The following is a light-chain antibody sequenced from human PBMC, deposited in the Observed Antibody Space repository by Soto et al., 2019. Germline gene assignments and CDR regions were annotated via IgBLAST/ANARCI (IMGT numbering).Light chain of an antibody. V-gene: IGKV3-15*01. CDR1: QSVSSN. CDR2: GAS. Sequence: EIVMTQSPATLSVSPGERATLSCRASQSVSSNLAWYQQKPGQAPRLLIYGASTRATGIPARFSGSGSGTEFTLTISSLQYEDFAVYYCQQYNNWPITFGQGTKVDIK. J-gene: IGKJ2*01. CDR3: QQYNNWPIT.